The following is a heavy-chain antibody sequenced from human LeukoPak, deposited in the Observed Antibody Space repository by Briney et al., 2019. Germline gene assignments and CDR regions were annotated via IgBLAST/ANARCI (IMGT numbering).Heavy chain of an antibody. Sequence: GGSLRLSCAASGFTFSSYAMSWVRQAPGKGLEWVGRIKSKTDGGTTDYAAPVKGRFTISRDDSKNTLYLQMNSLKTEDTAVYYCTTFYCSGGSCYLFEYFQHWGQGTLVTVSS. CDR1: GFTFSSYA. J-gene: IGHJ1*01. CDR2: IKSKTDGGTT. CDR3: TTFYCSGGSCYLFEYFQH. D-gene: IGHD2-15*01. V-gene: IGHV3-15*01.